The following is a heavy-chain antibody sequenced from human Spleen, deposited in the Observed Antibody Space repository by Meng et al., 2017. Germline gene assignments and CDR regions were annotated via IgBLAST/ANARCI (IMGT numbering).Heavy chain of an antibody. D-gene: IGHD3-10*01. V-gene: IGHV4-34*01. CDR3: ARGDYYASGSYKYNWFDS. Sequence: SETLSLTCAVYDGSFSGHYWSWIRQPPGKGLERIGEINRAGTTNYNPSLKSRVTISVDTSRNQFSLKLSSPTAADTAVYYCARGDYYASGSYKYNWFDSWGQGTLVTVSS. J-gene: IGHJ5*01. CDR2: INRAGTT. CDR1: DGSFSGHY.